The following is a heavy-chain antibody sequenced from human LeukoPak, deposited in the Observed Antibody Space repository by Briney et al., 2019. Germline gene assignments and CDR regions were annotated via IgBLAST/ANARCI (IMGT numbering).Heavy chain of an antibody. J-gene: IGHJ4*02. Sequence: DPGGSLRLSCTASGFTFSSYGMHWVRQAPGKGLEWVAVISYDGSNKYYADSVKGRFTISRDNSKNTLYLQMNSLRAEDTAVYYCAKGSSRPIFGVVNYYFDYWGQGTLVTVSS. CDR1: GFTFSSYG. D-gene: IGHD3-3*02. CDR2: ISYDGSNK. V-gene: IGHV3-30*18. CDR3: AKGSSRPIFGVVNYYFDY.